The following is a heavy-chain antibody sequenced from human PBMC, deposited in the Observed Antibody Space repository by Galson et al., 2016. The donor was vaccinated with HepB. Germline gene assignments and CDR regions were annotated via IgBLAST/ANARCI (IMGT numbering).Heavy chain of an antibody. V-gene: IGHV4-61*01. Sequence: ETLSLTCTVSGGPVRSSSSYWSWIRQPPGKGLEWIGYIYYSGATNYNPSLESRVTISVDTSKNQVSLTLSSVTAADTALYYCARVHMATIWNGFDIWGQGTMVTVSS. CDR3: ARVHMATIWNGFDI. J-gene: IGHJ3*02. CDR2: IYYSGAT. CDR1: GGPVRSSSSY. D-gene: IGHD5-24*01.